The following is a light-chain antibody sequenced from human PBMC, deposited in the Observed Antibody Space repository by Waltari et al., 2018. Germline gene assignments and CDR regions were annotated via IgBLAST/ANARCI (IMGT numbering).Light chain of an antibody. Sequence: AGYDVHWYQQLPGTAPKLLIYGNINRPSGVPDRFSGSKSGTSASLAITGLQAEDEADYYCQSYDNSLSGWVFGGGTKLTVL. J-gene: IGLJ3*02. V-gene: IGLV1-40*01. CDR3: QSYDNSLSGWV. CDR2: GNI. CDR1: AGYD.